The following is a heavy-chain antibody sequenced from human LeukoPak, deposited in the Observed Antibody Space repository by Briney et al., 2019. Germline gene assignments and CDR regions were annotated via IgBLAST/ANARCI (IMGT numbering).Heavy chain of an antibody. J-gene: IGHJ3*01. CDR3: VKELDYYGSTEEYYGGVDAFDF. D-gene: IGHD3-22*01. Sequence: GGSLRLSCVASGFPFSVSWMHWVRQAPGKGLVWVSLIRSDGTITNYADSVKGRFTITRDNSKNTLYLQMNSLRAGDTAIYYCVKELDYYGSTEEYYGGVDAFDFWGQGTMVTVSS. CDR2: IRSDGTIT. CDR1: GFPFSVSW. V-gene: IGHV3-74*01.